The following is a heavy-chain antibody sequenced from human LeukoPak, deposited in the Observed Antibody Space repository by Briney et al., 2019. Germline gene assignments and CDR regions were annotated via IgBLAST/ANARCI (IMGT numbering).Heavy chain of an antibody. Sequence: GESLKISCKGSGYRFTSYWISWVRPMPGKGLEWMGRIDPSDSYTNYSPSFQGHVTISADKSITTAYLQWSSLKASDTAMYYCARHFSSYSSSSRLAYWGQGTLVTVSS. CDR3: ARHFSSYSSSSRLAY. CDR1: GYRFTSYW. D-gene: IGHD6-13*01. J-gene: IGHJ4*02. CDR2: IDPSDSYT. V-gene: IGHV5-10-1*01.